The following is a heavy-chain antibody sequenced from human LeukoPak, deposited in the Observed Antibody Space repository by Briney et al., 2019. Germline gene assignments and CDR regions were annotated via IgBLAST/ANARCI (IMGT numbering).Heavy chain of an antibody. Sequence: ASVKVSCKASGYTFTSYAMHWVRQAPGQRLEWMGWINAGNGNTKYSQKFQGRVTITRDTSASTAYMELSSLRSEDTAVYYCARVAWSGYYRVFDYWGQGTLVTVSS. CDR1: GYTFTSYA. D-gene: IGHD3-3*01. CDR3: ARVAWSGYYRVFDY. J-gene: IGHJ4*02. CDR2: INAGNGNT. V-gene: IGHV1-3*01.